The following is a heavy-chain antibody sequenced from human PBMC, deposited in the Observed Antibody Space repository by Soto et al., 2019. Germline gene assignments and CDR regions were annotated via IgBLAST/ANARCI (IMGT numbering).Heavy chain of an antibody. J-gene: IGHJ4*02. V-gene: IGHV4-31*03. CDR3: ARDRECSGGTCYNYFDY. Sequence: SETLSLTCTVSGGSISSGGYYWSWIRQHPGKGLEWTGYIYYSGSTYYNPSLKSRVTISVDTSKNQFSLKLSSVTAADTAVYYCARDRECSGGTCYNYFDYWGQGTLVTVSS. CDR2: IYYSGST. CDR1: GGSISSGGYY. D-gene: IGHD2-15*01.